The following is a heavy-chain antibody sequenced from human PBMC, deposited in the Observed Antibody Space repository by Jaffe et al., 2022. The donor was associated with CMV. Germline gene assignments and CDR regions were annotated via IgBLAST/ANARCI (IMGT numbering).Heavy chain of an antibody. CDR3: ARPNSTYQLPSYTLDY. CDR1: GGTFSSYA. D-gene: IGHD2-2*01. V-gene: IGHV1-69*09. CDR2: IIPILGIA. J-gene: IGHJ4*02. Sequence: QVQLVQSGAEVKKPGSSVKVSCKASGGTFSSYAISWVRQAPGQGLEWMGRIIPILGIANYAQKFQGRVTITADKSTSTAYMELSSLRSEDTAVYYCARPNSTYQLPSYTLDYWGQGTLVTVSS.